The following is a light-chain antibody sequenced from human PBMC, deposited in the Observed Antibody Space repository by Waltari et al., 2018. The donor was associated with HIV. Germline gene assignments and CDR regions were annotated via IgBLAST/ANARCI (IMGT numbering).Light chain of an antibody. V-gene: IGLV1-40*01. CDR3: QSYDSSLSGSVV. CDR1: SPNTGEGYD. J-gene: IGLJ2*01. Sequence: QSVLTPPPSVSGAPGQRVTLSRPGSSPNTGEGYDVHWYRQLPGTAPKLLIYGDNNRPSGVPDRFSGSKSGTSASLAITGLQAEDEANYYCQSYDSSLSGSVVFGGGTKLTVL. CDR2: GDN.